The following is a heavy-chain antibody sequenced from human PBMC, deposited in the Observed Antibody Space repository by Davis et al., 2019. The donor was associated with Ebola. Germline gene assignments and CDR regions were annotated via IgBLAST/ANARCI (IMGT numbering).Heavy chain of an antibody. CDR2: INPSGGST. CDR3: ARDSPSLLVVVGAITHYYYGMDV. D-gene: IGHD2-15*01. CDR1: GYTFTSYY. Sequence: AASVKVSCKASGYTFTSYYMHWVRQAPGQGLEWMGIINPSGGSTSYAQKFQGRVTMTRDTSTSTVYMELSSLRSEDTAVYYCARDSPSLLVVVGAITHYYYGMDVWGQGTTVTVSS. J-gene: IGHJ6*02. V-gene: IGHV1-46*01.